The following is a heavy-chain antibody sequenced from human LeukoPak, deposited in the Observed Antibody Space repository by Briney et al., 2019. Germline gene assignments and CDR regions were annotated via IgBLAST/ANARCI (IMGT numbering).Heavy chain of an antibody. CDR3: AKAAGADKYGMDV. CDR2: ISNTGGST. D-gene: IGHD6-19*01. V-gene: IGHV3-23*01. CDR1: GVTHSDYA. J-gene: IGHJ6*02. Sequence: GGSLRLSCAASGVTHSDYAMAWVRRAPGKGLEWVSSISNTGGSTFYADSVKGRFTISRDKPKNKMYLQMNSLRHNDTATYYCAKAAGADKYGMDVWGQGPTVIVSS.